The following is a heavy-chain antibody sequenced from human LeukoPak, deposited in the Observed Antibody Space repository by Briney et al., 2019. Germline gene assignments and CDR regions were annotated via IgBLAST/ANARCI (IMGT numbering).Heavy chain of an antibody. CDR2: INWNGGST. CDR1: GFTFDDYG. V-gene: IGHV3-20*04. Sequence: GGSLRPSCAASGFTFDDYGMSWVRQAPGKGLEWVSGINWNGGSTGYADSVKGRFTISRDNAKNSLYLQMNSLRAEDTALYYCARDFITMVRGVIIDLDYWGQGTLVTVSS. CDR3: ARDFITMVRGVIIDLDY. D-gene: IGHD3-10*01. J-gene: IGHJ4*02.